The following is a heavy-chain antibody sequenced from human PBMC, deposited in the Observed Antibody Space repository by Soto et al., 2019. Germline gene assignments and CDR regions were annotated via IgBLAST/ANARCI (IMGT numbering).Heavy chain of an antibody. V-gene: IGHV4-39*01. CDR2: IYYSGST. D-gene: IGHD3-10*01. CDR3: ARREVRGVIDY. CDR1: GGSISSSSYY. J-gene: IGHJ4*02. Sequence: SETLSLTCTVSGGSISSSSYYWGWIRQPPGKGLEWIGSIYYSGSTYYNPSLKSRVTISVDTSKNQFSLKLSSVTAADTAVYYCARREVRGVIDYWGQGTLVTVSS.